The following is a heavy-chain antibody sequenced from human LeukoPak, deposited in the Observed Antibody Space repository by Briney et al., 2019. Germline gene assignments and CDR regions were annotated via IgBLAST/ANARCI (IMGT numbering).Heavy chain of an antibody. J-gene: IGHJ4*02. V-gene: IGHV3-23*01. CDR1: GFTFSSYS. Sequence: GGSLRLSCAASGFTFSSYSMNWVRQAPGKGLEWVSGISGNIGSTYYADSVKGRFTISRDNSKNTLFLQMNSLRAEDAAVYYCAKSDLTGRTRIDYWGQGTLVTVSS. CDR2: ISGNIGST. CDR3: AKSDLTGRTRIDY. D-gene: IGHD3-9*01.